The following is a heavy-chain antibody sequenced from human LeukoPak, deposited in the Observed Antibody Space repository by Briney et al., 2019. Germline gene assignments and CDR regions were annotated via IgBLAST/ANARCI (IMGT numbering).Heavy chain of an antibody. Sequence: PSETLSLTCTVSGGSISSYYWSWIRQPPGKGLEWIGYIYYSGSTNYNPSLKSRVTISVDTSKNQFSLKLSSVTAADTAVYYCARASPVGATIDAFDIWGQGTMVTVSS. J-gene: IGHJ3*02. CDR3: ARASPVGATIDAFDI. D-gene: IGHD1-26*01. V-gene: IGHV4-59*01. CDR1: GGSISSYY. CDR2: IYYSGST.